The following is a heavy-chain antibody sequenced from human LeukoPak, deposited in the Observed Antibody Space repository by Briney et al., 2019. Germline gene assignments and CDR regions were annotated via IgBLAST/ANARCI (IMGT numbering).Heavy chain of an antibody. CDR1: GFTFSSYA. D-gene: IGHD1-1*01. Sequence: PGGSLRLSCAASGFTFSSYAMSWVRQAPGKGLEWVSGISGSGDSTYYADSVKGRFTISRDNSKNTLYLQMNSLRAEDTAVYYCANPNWNPGGYFQHWGQGTLVTVSS. J-gene: IGHJ1*01. V-gene: IGHV3-23*01. CDR3: ANPNWNPGGYFQH. CDR2: ISGSGDST.